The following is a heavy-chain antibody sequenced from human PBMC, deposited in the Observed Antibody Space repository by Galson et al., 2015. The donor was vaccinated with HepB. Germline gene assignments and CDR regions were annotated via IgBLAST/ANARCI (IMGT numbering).Heavy chain of an antibody. J-gene: IGHJ4*02. CDR3: AIGEGPLDGHNCGY. V-gene: IGHV1-69*13. CDR2: IIPIFGTA. D-gene: IGHD5-24*01. Sequence: SVKVSCKASGGTFSSYAISWVRQAPGQGLEWMGGIIPIFGTANYAQKFQGRVTITADESTSTAYMELSSLRSEDTAVYYCAIGEGPLDGHNCGYWGQGTLVTVSS. CDR1: GGTFSSYA.